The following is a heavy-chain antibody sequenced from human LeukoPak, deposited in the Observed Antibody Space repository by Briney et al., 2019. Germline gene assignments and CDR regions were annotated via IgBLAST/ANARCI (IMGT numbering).Heavy chain of an antibody. CDR3: ASYPGIAVAVDSYYYYGMDV. D-gene: IGHD6-19*01. J-gene: IGHJ6*02. Sequence: SVKVSCKASGGTFSRYAISWVRQAPGQGLEWMGGIIPIFGTANYAQKFQGRVTITADESTSTAYMELSSLRSEDTAVYYCASYPGIAVAVDSYYYYGMDVWGQGTTVTVSS. V-gene: IGHV1-69*13. CDR1: GGTFSRYA. CDR2: IIPIFGTA.